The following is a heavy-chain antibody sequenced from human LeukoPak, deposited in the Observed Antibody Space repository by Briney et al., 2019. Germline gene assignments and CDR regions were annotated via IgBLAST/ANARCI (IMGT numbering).Heavy chain of an antibody. CDR2: ILPMFGTA. Sequence: SVKVSCKTSGDTLSNYPVSWVRHAPGQGLEWMGGILPMFGTAHYAEKFQDRVAISADDSTSTVFMEVRSLKSEDTAVYYCARGPEIVVAGTTFGEYRWFHPWGQGTLLIVSS. J-gene: IGHJ5*02. CDR1: GDTLSNYP. D-gene: IGHD3-3*01. CDR3: ARGPEIVVAGTTFGEYRWFHP. V-gene: IGHV1-69*13.